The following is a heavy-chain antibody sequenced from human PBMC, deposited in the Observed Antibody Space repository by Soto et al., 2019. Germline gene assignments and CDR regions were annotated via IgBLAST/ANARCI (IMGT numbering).Heavy chain of an antibody. V-gene: IGHV3-30-3*01. Sequence: ESGGGVVQPGRSLRLSCTASGFIFNNYAMHWVRQPPGRGLEWVAFISYDGSDKYYADSVKGRITVSRDNSKSTLYLQMDSLRPEDTAVFYCTRDAARFGESDYFDYWGQGTLVTVSS. D-gene: IGHD3-10*02. CDR1: GFIFNNYA. CDR3: TRDAARFGESDYFDY. J-gene: IGHJ4*02. CDR2: ISYDGSDK.